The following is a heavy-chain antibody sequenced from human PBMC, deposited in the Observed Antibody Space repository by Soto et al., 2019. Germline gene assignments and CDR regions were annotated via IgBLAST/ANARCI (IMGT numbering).Heavy chain of an antibody. V-gene: IGHV4-39*01. CDR1: GGSISSSSYY. CDR2: IYYSGST. CDR3: ARHLSTDMGAYYYGMDV. J-gene: IGHJ6*02. D-gene: IGHD5-18*01. Sequence: SETVSLTCTVSGGSISSSSYYWGWIRQPPGKGLEWIGSIYYSGSTYYNPSLKSRVTISVDTSKNQFSLKLSSVTAADTAVYYCARHLSTDMGAYYYGMDVWGQGTTVTVSS.